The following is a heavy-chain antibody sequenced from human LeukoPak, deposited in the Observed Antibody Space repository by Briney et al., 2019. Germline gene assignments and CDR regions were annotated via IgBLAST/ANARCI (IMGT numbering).Heavy chain of an antibody. Sequence: GGSLRLSCAASGFTFSSYAMSWVRQAPGKGLEWVSAISGSGGSTYYADSVKGRFTISRDNSKNTLYLQMNSLRAEDTAVYYCAKDAPSYYGSGSYYNDLGGMDVRGKGTTVTVSS. CDR3: AKDAPSYYGSGSYYNDLGGMDV. CDR2: ISGSGGST. J-gene: IGHJ6*04. D-gene: IGHD3-10*01. V-gene: IGHV3-23*01. CDR1: GFTFSSYA.